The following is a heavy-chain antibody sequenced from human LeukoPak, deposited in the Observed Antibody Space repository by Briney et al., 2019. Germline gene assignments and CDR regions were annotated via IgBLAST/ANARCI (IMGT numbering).Heavy chain of an antibody. V-gene: IGHV5-51*01. CDR1: GYSFTSYW. D-gene: IGHD2-15*01. CDR2: IYPGDSDT. Sequence: GESLKISCKGSGYSFTSYWIGWVRQMPGKGLEWMGIIYPGDSDTRYSPSLQGQVTILSDKSINTAYLQWSSLKASDTAVYYCARRQCSGGSCYYFDSWGQGTLVTVSS. J-gene: IGHJ4*02. CDR3: ARRQCSGGSCYYFDS.